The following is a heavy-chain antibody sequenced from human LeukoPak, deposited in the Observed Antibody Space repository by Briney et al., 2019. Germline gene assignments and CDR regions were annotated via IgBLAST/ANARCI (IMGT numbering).Heavy chain of an antibody. CDR3: ARDLLDAFGI. J-gene: IGHJ3*02. V-gene: IGHV1-18*01. Sequence: ASVKVSCKASGYTFTSYGISWVRQAPGQGLEWMGWISTYKSNTNYAQNFQARVTMTTDTSTSTVYMELRSLRSDDTAVYYCARDLLDAFGIWGQGTMVTVSS. CDR2: ISTYKSNT. CDR1: GYTFTSYG.